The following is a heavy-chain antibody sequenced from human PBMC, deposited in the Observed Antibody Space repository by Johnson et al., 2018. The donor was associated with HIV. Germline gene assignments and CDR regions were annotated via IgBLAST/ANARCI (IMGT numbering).Heavy chain of an antibody. CDR2: ISYAGSSK. D-gene: IGHD1-1*01. J-gene: IGHJ3*02. CDR1: GFTFSSYA. V-gene: IGHV3-30-3*01. Sequence: QVQLVESGGGVVQPGSSLRLSCAASGFTFSSYAMHWVRQAPGKGLEWVAVISYAGSSKYYADSVKGRFSISRDNSKNTLYLQVNSLRPEDTAVYYCATERQAALDIWGQGTMVSVSS. CDR3: ATERQAALDI.